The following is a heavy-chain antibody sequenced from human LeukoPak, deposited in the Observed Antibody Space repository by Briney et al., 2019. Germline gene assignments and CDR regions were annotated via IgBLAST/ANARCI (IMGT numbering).Heavy chain of an antibody. CDR1: GFTFSSYS. CDR2: ISSSSSTI. D-gene: IGHD3-3*01. CDR3: ARDRLVFWSGYHDY. J-gene: IGHJ4*02. V-gene: IGHV3-48*01. Sequence: GGSLRLSCAASGFTFSSYSMNWVRQAPGKGLEWVSYISSSSSTIYYADSVKGRFTISRDNSKNTLYLQMNSLRAEGTAVYYCARDRLVFWSGYHDYWGQGTLVTVSS.